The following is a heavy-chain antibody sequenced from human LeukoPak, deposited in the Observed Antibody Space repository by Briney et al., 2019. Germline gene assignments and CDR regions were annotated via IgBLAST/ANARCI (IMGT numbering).Heavy chain of an antibody. J-gene: IGHJ4*02. D-gene: IGHD3-16*01. CDR3: ARGTRGDYVYYFAY. V-gene: IGHV3-21*01. CDR1: GFTFSSHS. CDR2: ISSSSSYI. Sequence: GGSLRLSCAASGFTFSSHSMNWVRQAPGKGLEWVSSISSSSSYIYYADSVKGRFTISRDNAKNSLYLQMNSLRAEDTAVYYCARGTRGDYVYYFAYWGQGTLVTVSS.